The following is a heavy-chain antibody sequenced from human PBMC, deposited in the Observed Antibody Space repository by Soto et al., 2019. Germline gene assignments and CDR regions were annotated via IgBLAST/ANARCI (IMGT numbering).Heavy chain of an antibody. CDR3: ARSHPILRVVKVAFDI. D-gene: IGHD3-3*02. Sequence: PSETLSLNCTVSGGSISSYYWSWIRQPPGKGLKWIGYIYYSGRTNYNPSLKSRVTISVDTAKNPIFLKMSSVTTANTDVYYCARSHPILRVVKVAFDIWGQANIATVS. J-gene: IGHJ3*02. V-gene: IGHV4-59*03. CDR2: IYYSGRT. CDR1: GGSISSYY.